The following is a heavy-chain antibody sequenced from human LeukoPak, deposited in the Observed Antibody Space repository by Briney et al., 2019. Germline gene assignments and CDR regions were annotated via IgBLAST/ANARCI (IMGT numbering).Heavy chain of an antibody. V-gene: IGHV1-69*13. CDR2: IIPIFGTA. CDR3: ARAPYSSGWYLGFVGWYFDY. Sequence: GASVKVSCKASGGTFSSYAISWVRQAPGQGLEWMGGIIPIFGTANYAQKFQGRVTITADESTSTAYMELSSLRSEDTAVCYCARAPYSSGWYLGFVGWYFDYWGQGTLVTVSS. D-gene: IGHD6-19*01. J-gene: IGHJ4*02. CDR1: GGTFSSYA.